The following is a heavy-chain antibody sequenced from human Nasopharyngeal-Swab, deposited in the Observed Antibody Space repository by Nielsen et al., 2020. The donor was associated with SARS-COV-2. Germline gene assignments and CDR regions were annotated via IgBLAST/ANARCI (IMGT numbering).Heavy chain of an antibody. CDR3: VKDIGADPYQFHPHL. D-gene: IGHD5-12*01. Sequence: GESLKISCAASGLGFSNYEMNWVRQAPGKGLEWISYISTTTATIYYADSVKGRFTISRDNAKNSLYLQMNSLRAEDTAVYYCVKDIGADPYQFHPHLWGQGTLVTVSS. J-gene: IGHJ5*02. V-gene: IGHV3-48*03. CDR2: ISTTTATI. CDR1: GLGFSNYE.